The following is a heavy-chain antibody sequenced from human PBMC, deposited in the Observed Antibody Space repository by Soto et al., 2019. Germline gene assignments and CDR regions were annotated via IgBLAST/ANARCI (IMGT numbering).Heavy chain of an antibody. V-gene: IGHV4-39*07. CDR2: VFYTGFT. CDR3: ARTQWDYVILTGRIWGAFII. J-gene: IGHJ3*02. D-gene: IGHD3-9*01. CDR1: GGSISGSCYY. Sequence: SETLSLTCAVSGGSISGSCYYWGWLRQSPGKGPEWIGSVFYTGFTYYNPSLESRVSVSVDTSKNQFSLKVTSVTAADTAVYYCARTQWDYVILTGRIWGAFIIWGQGTIVTVSS.